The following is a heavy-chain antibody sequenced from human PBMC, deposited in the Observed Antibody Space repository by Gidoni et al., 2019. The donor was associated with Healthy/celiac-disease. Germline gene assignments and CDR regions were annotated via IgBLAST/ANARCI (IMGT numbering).Heavy chain of an antibody. CDR2: IGTAGDT. Sequence: EVQLVESGGGLVQPGGSLRLSCAASGFTFSRYDMHWVRQATGKGLEWVSAIGTAGDTYYPGSVKGRFTISRENAKNSLYLQMNSLRAGDTAVYYCARRGAAAGTGGEPYYYYGMDVWGQGTTVTVSS. CDR3: ARRGAAAGTGGEPYYYYGMDV. J-gene: IGHJ6*02. CDR1: GFTFSRYD. D-gene: IGHD6-13*01. V-gene: IGHV3-13*01.